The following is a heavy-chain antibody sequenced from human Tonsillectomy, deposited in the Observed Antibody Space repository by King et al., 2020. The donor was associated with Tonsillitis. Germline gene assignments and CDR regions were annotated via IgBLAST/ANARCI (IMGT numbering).Heavy chain of an antibody. J-gene: IGHJ3*02. Sequence: VQLVESGGGVVQPGGSLRLSCAASGFTFSSYGMHWVRQAPGKGLEWVAFIRYDGSNKYYADSVKGRFTISRDNSKNTLYLQMNSLRAEDTAVYYCAKLGRFYAFDIWGQGTMVTVSS. CDR1: GFTFSSYG. D-gene: IGHD3-16*01. CDR3: AKLGRFYAFDI. CDR2: IRYDGSNK. V-gene: IGHV3-30*02.